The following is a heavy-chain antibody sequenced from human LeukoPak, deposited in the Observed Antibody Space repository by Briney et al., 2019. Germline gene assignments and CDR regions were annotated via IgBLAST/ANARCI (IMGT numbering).Heavy chain of an antibody. J-gene: IGHJ3*02. CDR1: GYSFTSYW. CDR2: IYLGNSNT. CDR3: ARALPYYDSSGYYSLAFDI. D-gene: IGHD3-22*01. Sequence: GESLKISCKGSGYSFTSYWIGWVRQMPGKGLEWMGIIYLGNSNTRYRPSFQGQVTISADKSISTAYLQWSSLKASDTAMYYCARALPYYDSSGYYSLAFDIWGQGTMVTVSS. V-gene: IGHV5-51*01.